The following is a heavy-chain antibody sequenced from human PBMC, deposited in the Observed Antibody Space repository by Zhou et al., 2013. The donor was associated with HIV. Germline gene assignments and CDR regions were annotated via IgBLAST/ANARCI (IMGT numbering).Heavy chain of an antibody. CDR1: GGTFSSFA. CDR2: IIPGTGGT. V-gene: IGHV1-69*14. CDR3: VGYSRGYNWFRN. J-gene: IGHJ4*02. D-gene: IGHD5-12*01. Sequence: QVQLVQSGAEVKKPGSSVKVSCKASGGTFSSFAFSWVRQAPGQGLEWMGGIIPGTGGTKYARNFQGRMTMTADTSTNTAYMDLIRLTSDDTAVYFCVGYSRGYNWFRNWGQGTLVTVSS.